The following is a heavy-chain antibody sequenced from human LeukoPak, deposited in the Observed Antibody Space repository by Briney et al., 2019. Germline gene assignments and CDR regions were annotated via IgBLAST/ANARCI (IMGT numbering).Heavy chain of an antibody. CDR1: GGSISSYY. CDR3: ARLSQGVVGATMDY. Sequence: SETLSLTCTVSGGSISSYYWSWIRQPPGKGLEWIGYIYYSGSTNYNPSLKSRVTISVDTSKNQFSLKLSSVTAADTAVYYRARLSQGVVGATMDYWGQGTLVTVSS. J-gene: IGHJ4*02. V-gene: IGHV4-59*08. CDR2: IYYSGST. D-gene: IGHD1-26*01.